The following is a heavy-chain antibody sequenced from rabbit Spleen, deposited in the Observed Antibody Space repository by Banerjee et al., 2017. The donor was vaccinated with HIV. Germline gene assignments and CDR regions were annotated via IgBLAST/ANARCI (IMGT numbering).Heavy chain of an antibody. CDR2: IDIGSGSA. J-gene: IGHJ4*01. D-gene: IGHD6-1*01. CDR3: ARGEHFSVGFSAFAIYLDL. V-gene: IGHV1S45*01. Sequence: QEQLVESGGGLVQPEGSLTLTCKASGFSFNDRDVMCWVRQAPGKGLEWIACIDIGSGSAYYASWAKGRFTFSKASSTTVTLQMTSLTAADTATYFCARGEHFSVGFSAFAIYLDLWGPGTLVTVS. CDR1: GFSFNDRDV.